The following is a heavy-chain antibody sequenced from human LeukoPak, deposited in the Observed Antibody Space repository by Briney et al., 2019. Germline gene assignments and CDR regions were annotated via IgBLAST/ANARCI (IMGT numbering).Heavy chain of an antibody. Sequence: ASVKVSCKASGYTLTSYDINWVRQATGQGLEWMGWMNPNSGNTGYAQKFQGRVTMTRNTSISTAYMELSSLRSEDTAVYYCASYSSSWYSFDYWGQGTLVTVSS. CDR1: GYTLTSYD. CDR3: ASYSSSWYSFDY. D-gene: IGHD6-13*01. CDR2: MNPNSGNT. V-gene: IGHV1-8*01. J-gene: IGHJ4*02.